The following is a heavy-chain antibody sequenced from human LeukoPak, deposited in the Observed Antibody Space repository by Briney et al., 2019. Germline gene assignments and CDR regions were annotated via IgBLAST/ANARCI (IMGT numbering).Heavy chain of an antibody. Sequence: PSQTLSLTCTVSGXSISSGDYYWSWIRQPPGKGLEWIGYIYYSGSTYYNPSLKSRVTISVDTSKNQFSLKLSSVTAADTAVYYCARGLVPDPFDYWGQGTLVTVSS. CDR2: IYYSGST. V-gene: IGHV4-30-4*01. CDR1: GXSISSGDYY. CDR3: ARGLVPDPFDY. J-gene: IGHJ4*02. D-gene: IGHD1-14*01.